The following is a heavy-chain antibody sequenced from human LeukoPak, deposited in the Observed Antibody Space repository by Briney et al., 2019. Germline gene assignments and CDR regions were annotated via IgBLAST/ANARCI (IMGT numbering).Heavy chain of an antibody. CDR1: GFTFSNYW. CDR2: IKGDGSHT. J-gene: IGHJ4*02. D-gene: IGHD3-10*01. Sequence: GGSLRLSCAASGFTFSNYWMHWVRQAPGKGLVWVPRIKGDGSHTIYADSVKGRFTISRDNAKNTLYLQMNSLRAEDTAVYYCARARPGYYGSGGGLDYWGQGTLVTVSS. V-gene: IGHV3-74*01. CDR3: ARARPGYYGSGGGLDY.